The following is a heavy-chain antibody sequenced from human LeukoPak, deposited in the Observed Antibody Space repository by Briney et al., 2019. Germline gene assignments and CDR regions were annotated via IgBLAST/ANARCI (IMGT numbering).Heavy chain of an antibody. V-gene: IGHV4-34*01. CDR3: ARLKYGILTKYNWFDP. CDR1: GGSFSGYY. J-gene: IGHJ5*02. Sequence: SETLSLTCAVYGGSFSGYYWSWIRQPPGRGLEWIGEINHSGSTNYNPSLKSRVTISVDTSKNQFSLELSSVTAADTAVYYCARLKYGILTKYNWFDPWGQGTLVTVSS. D-gene: IGHD3-9*01. CDR2: INHSGST.